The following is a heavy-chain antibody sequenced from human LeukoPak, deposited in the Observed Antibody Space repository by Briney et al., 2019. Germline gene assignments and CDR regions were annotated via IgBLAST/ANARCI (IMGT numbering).Heavy chain of an antibody. D-gene: IGHD6-6*01. CDR2: INTNTGNP. Sequence: ASVKVSCKTSGYTFTGYYMHWVGPAPGQGVEWMGWINTNTGNPTYAQGFTGRFVFSLDTSVSTAYLQISSLKAEDTAVYYCARGQSIAALGPLSWFDPWGQGTVLTVFS. V-gene: IGHV7-4-1*02. CDR1: GYTFTGYY. CDR3: ARGQSIAALGPLSWFDP. J-gene: IGHJ5*02.